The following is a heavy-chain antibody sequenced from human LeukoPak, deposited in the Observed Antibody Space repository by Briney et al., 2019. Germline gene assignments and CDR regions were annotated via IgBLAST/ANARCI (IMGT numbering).Heavy chain of an antibody. D-gene: IGHD3-3*01. J-gene: IGHJ4*02. CDR3: AKDIIGGSSTYYDFWSGHKTMPGYFDY. CDR1: GGTFSSYA. Sequence: GASVKVSCKASGGTFSSYAISWVRQAPGQGLEWMGGIIPIFGTANYAQKFQGRVTITADESTSTAYMELSSLRSEDTALYYCAKDIIGGSSTYYDFWSGHKTMPGYFDYWGQGTLVTVSS. V-gene: IGHV1-69*13. CDR2: IIPIFGTA.